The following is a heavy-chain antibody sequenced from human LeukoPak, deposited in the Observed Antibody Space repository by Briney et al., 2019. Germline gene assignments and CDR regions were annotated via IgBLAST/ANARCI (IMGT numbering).Heavy chain of an antibody. Sequence: PGGSLRLSCAASGFTFSSYAMSWVRHAPRKGLEWGSPISGSGVSTYYADSSKGRFTISRDNSKNTLYLQMTSLRAEDTGVYYCAKDLDAAFDIWGQGTMVTVSS. D-gene: IGHD3/OR15-3a*01. J-gene: IGHJ3*02. V-gene: IGHV3-23*01. CDR1: GFTFSSYA. CDR2: ISGSGVST. CDR3: AKDLDAAFDI.